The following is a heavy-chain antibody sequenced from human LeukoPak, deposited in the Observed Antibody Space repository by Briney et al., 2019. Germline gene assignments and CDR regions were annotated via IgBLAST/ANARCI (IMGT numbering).Heavy chain of an antibody. CDR2: INTNTGNL. V-gene: IGHV7-4-1*02. CDR1: GYTFTTYA. Sequence: ASVKVSCKASGYTFTTYAMNWVRQAPGQGLEWMGWINTNTGNLTYAQGFTGRFVFSLDTSVRTAYLQIRSLKAEDTAVYYCVRGSRWFDPGGQGTLVTVSP. CDR3: VRGSRWFDP. J-gene: IGHJ5*02.